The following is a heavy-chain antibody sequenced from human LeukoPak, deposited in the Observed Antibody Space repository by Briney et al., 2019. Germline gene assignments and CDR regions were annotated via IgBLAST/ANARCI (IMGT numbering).Heavy chain of an antibody. V-gene: IGHV4-59*08. CDR2: IYYSGST. J-gene: IGHJ5*02. CDR1: GGSISSYY. CDR3: ARRYSSSWSNEDWFDP. D-gene: IGHD6-13*01. Sequence: PSETLSLTCTVSGGSISSYYWSWIRQPPGKGLEWIGYIYYSGSTNYNPSLKSRVTISVDTSKNQFSLKLSSVTAADTVVYYCARRYSSSWSNEDWFDPWGQGTLVTVSS.